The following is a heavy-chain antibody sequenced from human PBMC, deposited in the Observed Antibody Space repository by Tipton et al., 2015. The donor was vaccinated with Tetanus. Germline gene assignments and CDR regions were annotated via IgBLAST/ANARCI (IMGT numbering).Heavy chain of an antibody. V-gene: IGHV1-46*01. J-gene: IGHJ3*01. D-gene: IGHD2/OR15-2a*01. CDR2: INPSGGLT. CDR1: GYTFTSFL. Sequence: QVQLVQSGAEVKKPGASVKLSCKASGYTFTSFLVHWVRQAPGQGLEWMGLINPSGGLTTYAQKFKGRLFLTKDTSTTTVSMELTSLRSDDTAFYYCARERGNRANAFDFWGQGTMVTVSS. CDR3: ARERGNRANAFDF.